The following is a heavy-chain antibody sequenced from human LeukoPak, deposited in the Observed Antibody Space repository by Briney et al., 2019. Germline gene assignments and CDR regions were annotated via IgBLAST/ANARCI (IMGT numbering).Heavy chain of an antibody. D-gene: IGHD3-22*01. CDR1: GFTFSSYW. V-gene: IGHV3-7*01. CDR3: ARLAYYYDSSGYSNWFDP. CDR2: IKQDGSEK. Sequence: GGSQRLSCAASGFTFSSYWMSWVRQAPGKGLEWVANIKQDGSEKYYVDSVKGRFTISRDNAKNSLYLQMNSLRAEDTAVYYCARLAYYYDSSGYSNWFDPWGQGTLVTVSS. J-gene: IGHJ5*02.